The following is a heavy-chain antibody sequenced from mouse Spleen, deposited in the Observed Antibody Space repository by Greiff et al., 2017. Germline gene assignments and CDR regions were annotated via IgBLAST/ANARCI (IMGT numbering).Heavy chain of an antibody. J-gene: IGHJ2*01. CDR3: ARSGTFHYFDY. CDR2: ISYSGST. D-gene: IGHD3-1*01. Sequence: EVKLMESGPGLVKPSQSLSLTCTVTGYSITSDYAWNWIRQFPGNKLEWMGYISYSGSTSYNPSLKSRISITRDTSKNQFFLQLNSVTTEDTATYYCARSGTFHYFDYWGQGTTLTVSS. CDR1: GYSITSDYA. V-gene: IGHV3-2*02.